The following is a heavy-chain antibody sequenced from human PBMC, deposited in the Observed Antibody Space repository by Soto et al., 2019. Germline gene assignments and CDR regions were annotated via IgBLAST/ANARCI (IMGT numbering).Heavy chain of an antibody. CDR3: ARRGKWVTTPIDY. Sequence: PLETLSLTCTVSGGSISSSSYYWGWIRQPPGKGLEWIGSIYYSGSTYYNPSLKSRVTISVDTSKNQFSLKLSSVTAADTAVYYCARRGKWVTTPIDYWGQGTLVTVSS. D-gene: IGHD4-17*01. CDR2: IYYSGST. CDR1: GGSISSSSYY. V-gene: IGHV4-39*01. J-gene: IGHJ4*02.